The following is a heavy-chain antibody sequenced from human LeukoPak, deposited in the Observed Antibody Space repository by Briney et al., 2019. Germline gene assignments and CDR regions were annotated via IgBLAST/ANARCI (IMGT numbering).Heavy chain of an antibody. CDR3: ARGESSSRSY. J-gene: IGHJ4*02. Sequence: SETLSLTCTVSGGSISSYYWSWIQQPAGKGLEWIGRIYTSGSTNYNPSLKSRVTMSVDTSKNQFSLKPSSVTAADTAVYYYARGESSSRSYWSQGTLVTVSS. D-gene: IGHD6-6*01. CDR2: IYTSGST. V-gene: IGHV4-4*07. CDR1: GGSISSYY.